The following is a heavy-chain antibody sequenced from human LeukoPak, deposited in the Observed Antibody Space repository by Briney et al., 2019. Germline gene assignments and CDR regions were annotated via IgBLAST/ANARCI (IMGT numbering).Heavy chain of an antibody. Sequence: PSETLSLTCTVSGGSISSSSYYWGWIRPPPGKGLEWIGSIYYSGSTYYNPSLKSRVTISVDTSKNQFSLKLSSVTAADTAVYYCARDSMIVVVITTWNWFDPWGQGTLVTVSS. CDR3: ARDSMIVVVITTWNWFDP. D-gene: IGHD3-22*01. J-gene: IGHJ5*02. CDR2: IYYSGST. V-gene: IGHV4-39*02. CDR1: GGSISSSSYY.